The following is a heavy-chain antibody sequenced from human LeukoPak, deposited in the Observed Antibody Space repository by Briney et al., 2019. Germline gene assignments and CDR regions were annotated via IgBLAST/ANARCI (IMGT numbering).Heavy chain of an antibody. CDR3: AKPHYMTTVTKNYYGMDV. CDR1: GGSISSHY. V-gene: IGHV3-23*01. Sequence: PSETLSLTCTVSGGSISSHYWSWIRQPPGKGLEWVSAISGSGGSTCYADSVKGRFTISRDNSKNTLYLQMNSLRAEDTAVYYCAKPHYMTTVTKNYYGMDVWGQGTTVTVSS. CDR2: ISGSGGST. J-gene: IGHJ6*02. D-gene: IGHD4-17*01.